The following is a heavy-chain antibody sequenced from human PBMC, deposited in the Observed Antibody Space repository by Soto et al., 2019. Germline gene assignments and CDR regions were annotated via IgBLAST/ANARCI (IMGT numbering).Heavy chain of an antibody. D-gene: IGHD2-15*01. CDR2: ISYDGSNK. J-gene: IGHJ4*02. Sequence: QVQLVESGGGVVQPGRSLRLSCAASGFTFSSYGMHWVRQAPGKGLEWVAVISYDGSNKYYADSVKGRFTISRDNSKNTLYLQMNSLRAEDTAVYYCAKDFPEDSDYWGQGTLVTVSS. CDR3: AKDFPEDSDY. V-gene: IGHV3-30*18. CDR1: GFTFSSYG.